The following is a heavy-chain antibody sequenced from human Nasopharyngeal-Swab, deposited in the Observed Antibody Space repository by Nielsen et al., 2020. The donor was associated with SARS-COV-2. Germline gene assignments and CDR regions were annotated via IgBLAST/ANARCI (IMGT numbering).Heavy chain of an antibody. CDR2: IGAAGDT. CDR1: GFTFSSYD. D-gene: IGHD3-9*01. Sequence: GESLKISCAASGFTFSSYDMHWVRQATGRGLEWVSAIGAAGDTYYPGSVRGRFTISRESAKNSLYLQMNSLRAEDTAVYYCARGKNYDILSIDYWGQGTLVTVSS. J-gene: IGHJ4*02. V-gene: IGHV3-13*01. CDR3: ARGKNYDILSIDY.